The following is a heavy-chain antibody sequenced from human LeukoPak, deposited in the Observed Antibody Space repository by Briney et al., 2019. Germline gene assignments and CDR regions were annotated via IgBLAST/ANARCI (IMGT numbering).Heavy chain of an antibody. D-gene: IGHD3-16*02. Sequence: SEILSLTCAVYGGSFSGYYWSWIRQPPGKGLEWIGEINHSGSTNYNPSLKSRVTLSVDTSKNQFSLKLSSVNAADTAVFYCARRVWGSYRYTDFDYWGQGTLVTVSS. V-gene: IGHV4-34*01. J-gene: IGHJ4*02. CDR3: ARRVWGSYRYTDFDY. CDR2: INHSGST. CDR1: GGSFSGYY.